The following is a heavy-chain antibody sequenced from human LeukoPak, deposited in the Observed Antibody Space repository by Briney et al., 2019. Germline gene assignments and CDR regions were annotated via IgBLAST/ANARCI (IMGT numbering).Heavy chain of an antibody. V-gene: IGHV4-4*02. D-gene: IGHD6-19*01. CDR3: ASPDSSGWLLDHALAY. CDR1: GGSISSSNW. J-gene: IGHJ4*02. Sequence: SGTLSLTCAVSGGSISSSNWWSWVRQPPGKGLEWIGEIYHSGSTNYNPSLKSRVTISVDKPKDQFSLKLSSMTAADTAVYYCASPDSSGWLLDHALAYWGQGTLVIVSS. CDR2: IYHSGST.